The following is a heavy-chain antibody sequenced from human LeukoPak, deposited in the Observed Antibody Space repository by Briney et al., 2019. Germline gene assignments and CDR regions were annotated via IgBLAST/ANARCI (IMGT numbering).Heavy chain of an antibody. CDR3: STYRQVLLPFES. V-gene: IGHV3-23*01. CDR1: GFTFSTFA. CDR2: IFPSGGEI. Sequence: GGSLRLSCAASGFTFSTFAMIWVRQPPGKGLEWVSSIFPSGGEIHYADSVRGRFTISRDNSKSTLSLQMNSLRAEDTAIYYCSTYRQVLLPFESWGQGTLVTVSS. J-gene: IGHJ4*02. D-gene: IGHD2-8*02.